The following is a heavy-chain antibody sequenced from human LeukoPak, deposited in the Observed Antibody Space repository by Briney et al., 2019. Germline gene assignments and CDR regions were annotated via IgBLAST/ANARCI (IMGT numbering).Heavy chain of an antibody. J-gene: IGHJ5*01. Sequence: IGCIYDRGPAYYTPSLKSRFTISVDRPKNQFFLNVTSLTAADTAVYFCARSRQASGLFNSWGQGTLVVVSS. CDR2: IYDRGPA. V-gene: IGHV4-30-2*01. D-gene: IGHD3-10*01. CDR3: ARSRQASGLFNS.